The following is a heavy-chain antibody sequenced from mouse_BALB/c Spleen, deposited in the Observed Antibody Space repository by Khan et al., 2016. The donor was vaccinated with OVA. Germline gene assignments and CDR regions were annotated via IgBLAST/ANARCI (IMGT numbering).Heavy chain of an antibody. CDR2: INPSNGGT. CDR1: GYAFTNYQ. D-gene: IGHD1-1*01. Sequence: QVQLQQSGAELVKPGASVKLSCKASGYAFTNYQMYWVKQRPGQGLEWIGEINPSNGGTNCNEKFKSKATLTVDKSSSTAYMQLSSLTSEDSAVYCCTRGRYGGFAYWGQGTLVTVSA. J-gene: IGHJ3*01. V-gene: IGHV1S81*02. CDR3: TRGRYGGFAY.